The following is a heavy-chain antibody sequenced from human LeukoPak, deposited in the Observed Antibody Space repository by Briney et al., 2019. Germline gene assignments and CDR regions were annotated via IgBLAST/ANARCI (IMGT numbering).Heavy chain of an antibody. J-gene: IGHJ5*02. D-gene: IGHD2-21*02. Sequence: SETLSLTCTVSGGSISSYYWSWIRQPPGKGLEWIGYIYYSGSTNYNPSLKSRVTISVDTSKNQFSLKLSSVTAADTAVYYCARDQAYCGGDCYPENWFDPWGQGTLVTASS. CDR3: ARDQAYCGGDCYPENWFDP. CDR2: IYYSGST. CDR1: GGSISSYY. V-gene: IGHV4-59*01.